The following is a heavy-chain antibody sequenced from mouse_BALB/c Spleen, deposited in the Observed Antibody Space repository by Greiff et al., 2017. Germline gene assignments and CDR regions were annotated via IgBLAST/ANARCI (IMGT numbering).Heavy chain of an antibody. CDR1: GYTFTNYW. D-gene: IGHD2-3*01. V-gene: IGHV1-63*02. J-gene: IGHJ4*01. CDR3: ARSDGYYGNYAMDY. Sequence: VQLQQSGAELVRPGTSVMISCKASGYTFTNYWLGWVKQRPGHGLEWIGDIYPGGGYTNYNEKFKGKATLTADTSSSTAYMQLSSLTSEDSAVYFCARSDGYYGNYAMDYWGQGTSVTVSS. CDR2: IYPGGGYT.